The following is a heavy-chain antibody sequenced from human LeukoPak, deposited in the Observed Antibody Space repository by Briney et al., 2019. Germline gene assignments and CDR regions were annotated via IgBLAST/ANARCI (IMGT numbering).Heavy chain of an antibody. CDR3: ARDPPATTAFDV. CDR1: GYIFTDYY. J-gene: IGHJ3*01. CDR2: IDPSRDVT. Sequence: ASVKVSCKASGYIFTDYYLHWVRQAPGQGLEWMGWIDPSRDVTRYAQNFQGRVTMTWDTSMSTAYMEVTRLTSDDTAMFYCARDPPATTAFDVWGRGTMVIVSS. V-gene: IGHV1-2*02. D-gene: IGHD1-1*01.